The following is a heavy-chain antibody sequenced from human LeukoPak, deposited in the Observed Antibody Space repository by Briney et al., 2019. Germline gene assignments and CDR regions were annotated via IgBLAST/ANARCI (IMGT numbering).Heavy chain of an antibody. D-gene: IGHD4-11*01. Sequence: SETLSLTCTVSGVSISSSSYYWSWIRQPPGKGLEWIGYIYYSGSTNYNPSLKSRVTISVDKSKNQFSLKLSSVTAADTAVYYCAREYPSYSNYRYYYYMDVWGKGTTVTVSS. J-gene: IGHJ6*03. CDR2: IYYSGST. CDR3: AREYPSYSNYRYYYYMDV. CDR1: GVSISSSSYY. V-gene: IGHV4-61*05.